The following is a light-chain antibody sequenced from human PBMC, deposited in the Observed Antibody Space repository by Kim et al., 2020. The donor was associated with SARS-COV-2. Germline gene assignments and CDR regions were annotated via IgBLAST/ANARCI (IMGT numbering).Light chain of an antibody. J-gene: IGKJ4*01. Sequence: ATIKCESSRDLFYGPTNKFSLAWYQQKPGQPPELLISWASNREYGVPERFSGSGSGTDYTLTISSLQAEDVAVYYCQQYWSSFFTFGGGTKVDIK. CDR2: WAS. V-gene: IGKV4-1*01. CDR3: QQYWSSFFT. CDR1: RDLFYGPTNKFS.